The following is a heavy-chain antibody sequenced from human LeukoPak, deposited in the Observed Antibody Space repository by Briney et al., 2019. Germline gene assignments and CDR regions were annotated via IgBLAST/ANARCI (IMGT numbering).Heavy chain of an antibody. D-gene: IGHD3-22*01. Sequence: SDTLSLTCTVSGGSVSSYYWSWIRHPPGKGLEWIGFIYYSGITTYNPSLKSRVAISVDTSRNQFSLKMNSMTAADTALYYCAAGRMITEVNALDYWGQGTLVTVSS. J-gene: IGHJ4*02. CDR3: AAGRMITEVNALDY. CDR2: IYYSGIT. V-gene: IGHV4-59*08. CDR1: GGSVSSYY.